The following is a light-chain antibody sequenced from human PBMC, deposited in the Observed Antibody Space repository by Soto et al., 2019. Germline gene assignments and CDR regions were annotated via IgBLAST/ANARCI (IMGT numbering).Light chain of an antibody. Sequence: EIVLTQSPGTLSFSPGERGTLSCRASQSVSSSYLAWSQQKPGQAPRLLIYGASSRATGIPDRFSGSGSGTDFTLTISRLEPEDFAVYFCHQYGSSPWTFGQGTKVDIK. V-gene: IGKV3-20*01. CDR1: QSVSSSY. J-gene: IGKJ1*01. CDR3: HQYGSSPWT. CDR2: GAS.